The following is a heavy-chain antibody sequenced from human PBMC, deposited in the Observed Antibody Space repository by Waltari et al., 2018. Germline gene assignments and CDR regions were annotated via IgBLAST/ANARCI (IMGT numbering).Heavy chain of an antibody. J-gene: IGHJ3*02. D-gene: IGHD3-22*01. CDR2: VDPEDGET. CDR1: GYTFTDYY. CDR3: ATEPYYYNSSGYSRADAFDI. Sequence: EVQLVQSGAEVKKPGATVKISCKVSGYTFTDYYMHWVQQAPGNGLEWMGLVDPEDGETIYAEKFQGRVTITADTSTDTAYMELSSLRSEDTAVYYCATEPYYYNSSGYSRADAFDIWGQGTMVTVSS. V-gene: IGHV1-69-2*01.